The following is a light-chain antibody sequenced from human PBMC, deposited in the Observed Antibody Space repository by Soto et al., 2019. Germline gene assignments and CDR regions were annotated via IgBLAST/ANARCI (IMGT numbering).Light chain of an antibody. CDR2: GAS. Sequence: EIVMTQSPATLSVSPGERATLSCRASQNITSNLTWYQQKPGQAPRLPIYGASSRATGIPDRFSGSGSGTDFTLTISRLEPEDFAVYYCQQYGSSPRTFGQGTKVDIK. J-gene: IGKJ1*01. V-gene: IGKV3-20*01. CDR3: QQYGSSPRT. CDR1: QNITSN.